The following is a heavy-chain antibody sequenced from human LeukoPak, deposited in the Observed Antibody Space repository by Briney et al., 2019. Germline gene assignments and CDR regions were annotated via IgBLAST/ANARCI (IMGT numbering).Heavy chain of an antibody. CDR3: ARADSSAVFDY. CDR2: IYSGGST. CDR1: GFTVSSNY. D-gene: IGHD6-6*01. J-gene: IGHJ4*02. Sequence: PGGSLRLSCAASGFTVSSNYMSWVRQAPGKGLEWVSVIYSGGSTYYADSVKGRFTISRDNSKNTLYLQMNSLRAEDTAVYYCARADSSAVFDYWGQGTLVTVSS. V-gene: IGHV3-53*01.